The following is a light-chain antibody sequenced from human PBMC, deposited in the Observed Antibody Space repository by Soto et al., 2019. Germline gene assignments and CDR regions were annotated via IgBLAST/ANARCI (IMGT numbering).Light chain of an antibody. CDR1: QTVSGNF. CDR3: LRYDDSWA. V-gene: IGKV3-20*01. Sequence: ESVLTQSPGTLSLSPGEGVTLSCRASQTVSGNFLAWYQQRPGQAPRLLIYGASNRAAGIPDRFSGTGSGTDFTLPIRKLEPEYFAVYFCLRYDDSWAFRQGTKVEIK. J-gene: IGKJ1*01. CDR2: GAS.